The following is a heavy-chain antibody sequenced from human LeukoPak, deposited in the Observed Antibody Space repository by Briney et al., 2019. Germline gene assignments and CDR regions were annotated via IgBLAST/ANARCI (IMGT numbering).Heavy chain of an antibody. V-gene: IGHV4-30-2*01. CDR1: SGSISSGGYS. Sequence: KASETLSLTCAVSSGSISSGGYSWSWIRQPPGKGLEWIGYIYHSGSTYYNPSLKSRVTISVDTSKNQFSLKLSSVTAADTAVYYCARGPLGGGYSFREYFQHWGQGTLVTVSS. J-gene: IGHJ1*01. D-gene: IGHD5-18*01. CDR2: IYHSGST. CDR3: ARGPLGGGYSFREYFQH.